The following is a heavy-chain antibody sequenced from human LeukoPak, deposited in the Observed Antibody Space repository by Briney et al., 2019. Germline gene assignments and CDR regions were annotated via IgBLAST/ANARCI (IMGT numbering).Heavy chain of an antibody. J-gene: IGHJ4*02. V-gene: IGHV1-2*02. D-gene: IGHD6-13*01. CDR3: ARGGSSSWYSSGSY. CDR2: INPNSGGT. Sequence: ASVKVSCKASGYTFTGYYMHWVRQAPGQGLEWMGWINPNSGGTNYAQKFRGRVTMTRDTSISTAYMELSRLRSDDTAVYYCARGGSSSWYSSGSYWGQGTLVTVSS. CDR1: GYTFTGYY.